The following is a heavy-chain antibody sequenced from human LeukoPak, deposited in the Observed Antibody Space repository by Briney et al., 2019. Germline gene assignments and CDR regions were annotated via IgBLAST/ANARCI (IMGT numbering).Heavy chain of an antibody. V-gene: IGHV3-48*02. CDR1: GFTFSSYS. Sequence: GGSLRLSCAASGFTFSSYSMNWVRQAPGKGLEWVSHISSGSTIYYGDSVKGRFTISRDNAKNSLYLQMNSLRDEDTAVYYCARPNYGDYGNFDYWGQGTLVTVSS. D-gene: IGHD4-17*01. CDR3: ARPNYGDYGNFDY. CDR2: ISSGSTI. J-gene: IGHJ4*02.